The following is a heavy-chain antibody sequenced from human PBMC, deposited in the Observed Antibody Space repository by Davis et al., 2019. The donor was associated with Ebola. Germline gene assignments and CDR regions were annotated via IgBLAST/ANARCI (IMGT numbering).Heavy chain of an antibody. CDR3: ARDLGGTTGNYYYYGMDV. D-gene: IGHD1-1*01. V-gene: IGHV1-3*01. J-gene: IGHJ6*02. CDR1: GYTFTSYA. Sequence: ASAKVSCKASGYTFTSYAMHWVRQAPGQRLEWMGWINAGNGNTKYSQKFQGRVTITRDTSASTAYMELSSLRSEDTAVYYCARDLGGTTGNYYYYGMDVWGQGTMVTVSS. CDR2: INAGNGNT.